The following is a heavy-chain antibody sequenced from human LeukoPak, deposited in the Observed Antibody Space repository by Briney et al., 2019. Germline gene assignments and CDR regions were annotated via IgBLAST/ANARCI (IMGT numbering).Heavy chain of an antibody. CDR2: IYYSGST. D-gene: IGHD3-22*01. CDR1: GGSISSYY. V-gene: IGHV4-59*01. J-gene: IGHJ4*02. Sequence: SETLSLTCTVSGGSISSYYWSWIRQPPGKGLEWIGYIYYSGSTNYNPSLKSRVTISVDTSKNQFSLKLSSVTAADTAVYYCARGPPGSSGQLPFDYWGQGTLVTVSS. CDR3: ARGPPGSSGQLPFDY.